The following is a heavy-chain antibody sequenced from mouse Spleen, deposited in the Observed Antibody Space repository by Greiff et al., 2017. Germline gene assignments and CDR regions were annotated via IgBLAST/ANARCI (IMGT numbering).Heavy chain of an antibody. D-gene: IGHD2-1*01. CDR1: GFTFSSYG. V-gene: IGHV5-6*01. J-gene: IGHJ2*01. CDR3: ARHDYGNYAYYFDY. CDR2: ISSGGSYT. Sequence: EVKLVESGGDLVKPGGSLKLSCAASGFTFSSYGMSWVRQTPDKRLEWVATISSGGSYTYYPDSVKGRFTISRDNAKNTLYLQMSSLKSEDTAMYYCARHDYGNYAYYFDYWGQGTTLTVSS.